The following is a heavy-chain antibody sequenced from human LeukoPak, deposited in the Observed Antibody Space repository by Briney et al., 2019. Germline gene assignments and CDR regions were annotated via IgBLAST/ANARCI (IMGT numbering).Heavy chain of an antibody. Sequence: SETLSLTCTVSGGSVSSGSYYWSWIRQPPGKGLEWIGYIYYSGSTNYNPSLKSRVTISVDTSKNQFSLKLSSVTAADTAVYYCARALYCSSTSCYSENWFDPWGQGTLVTVSS. CDR2: IYYSGST. D-gene: IGHD2-2*02. J-gene: IGHJ5*02. CDR1: GGSVSSGSYY. V-gene: IGHV4-61*01. CDR3: ARALYCSSTSCYSENWFDP.